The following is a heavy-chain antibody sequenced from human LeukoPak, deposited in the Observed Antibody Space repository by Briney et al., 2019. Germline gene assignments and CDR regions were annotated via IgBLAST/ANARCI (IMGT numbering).Heavy chain of an antibody. CDR1: GGSISIGGYY. V-gene: IGHV4-31*03. J-gene: IGHJ4*02. CDR3: ARGGDYDILTGYAYVYFDY. CDR2: IYYSGST. Sequence: SQTLSLTCTVSGGSISIGGYYWSWIRQHPGKGLEWIGYIYYSGSTYYNPSLKSRVTISVDTSKNQFSLKLSSVTAADTAVYYCARGGDYDILTGYAYVYFDYWGQGTLVTVSS. D-gene: IGHD3-9*01.